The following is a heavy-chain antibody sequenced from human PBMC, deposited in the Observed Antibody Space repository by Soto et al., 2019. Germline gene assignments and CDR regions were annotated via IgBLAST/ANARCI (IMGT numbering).Heavy chain of an antibody. Sequence: SETLSLTCTVSGGSVSSGNYYWSWIRQPPGKGLEWIGYFYYTGSTNYNPSLKSRVTISIDASKNQFSLRMSSVTAAYTAVYFFAISIPYSTDINSSPFDYWLQGTLLPVSS. J-gene: IGHJ4*02. CDR1: GGSVSSGNYY. V-gene: IGHV4-61*01. CDR2: FYYTGST. D-gene: IGHD2-15*01. CDR3: AISIPYSTDINSSPFDY.